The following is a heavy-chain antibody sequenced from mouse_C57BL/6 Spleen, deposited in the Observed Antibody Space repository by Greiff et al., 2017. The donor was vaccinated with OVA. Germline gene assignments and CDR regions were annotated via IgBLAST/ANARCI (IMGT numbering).Heavy chain of an antibody. CDR3: ARHYYGSSSGYFDV. CDR2: IDPSDSYT. J-gene: IGHJ1*03. CDR1: GYTFTSYW. V-gene: IGHV1-50*01. Sequence: QVQLQQPGAELVKPGASVKLSCKASGYTFTSYWMQWVKQRPGQGLEWIGEIDPSDSYTNYNQKFKGKATLTVDTSSSTAYMQLSSLTSEDSAVYDCARHYYGSSSGYFDVWGTGTTVTVSS. D-gene: IGHD1-1*01.